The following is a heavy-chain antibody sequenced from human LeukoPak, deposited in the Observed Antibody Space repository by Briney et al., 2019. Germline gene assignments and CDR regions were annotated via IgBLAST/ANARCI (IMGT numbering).Heavy chain of an antibody. V-gene: IGHV3-21*01. D-gene: IGHD3-3*01. Sequence: AGSLRLSCAASGFTFSSYSMNWVRRAPGKGLEWVSTISSSSNYIYYADSVKGRFTISRDNAKNSLSLQMNSLRAEDTAVYYCARSDFWSGPDAFDIWGQGTMVTVSS. CDR3: ARSDFWSGPDAFDI. J-gene: IGHJ3*02. CDR2: ISSSSNYI. CDR1: GFTFSSYS.